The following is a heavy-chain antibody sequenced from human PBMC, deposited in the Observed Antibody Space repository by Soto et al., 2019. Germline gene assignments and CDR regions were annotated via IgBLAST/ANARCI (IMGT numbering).Heavy chain of an antibody. CDR2: IKEDGSER. Sequence: EVQLVESGGGLVQPGGSLRLSCAASGFTFSTYWMTWVRQAPGKGLEWVANIKEDGSERNAVESVKGRFTISRDNAKNSLYLQLNSLRAQDTAVYYCARAGSENDSWGQGTLVIVSS. D-gene: IGHD3-10*01. CDR1: GFTFSTYW. CDR3: ARAGSENDS. V-gene: IGHV3-7*05. J-gene: IGHJ4*02.